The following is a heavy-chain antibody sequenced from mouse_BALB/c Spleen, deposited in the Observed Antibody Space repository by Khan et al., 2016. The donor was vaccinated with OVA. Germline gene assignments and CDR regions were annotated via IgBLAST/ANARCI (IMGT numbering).Heavy chain of an antibody. CDR3: ARDDYFVGDAMDY. V-gene: IGHV1S56*01. Sequence: QVQLKQSGPELVKPGASVRISCKASGYTFTTYYLHWVKQRPGQGLEWIGWIYPGNVNTKYNERFKGKATLTADKSSSTAYMHLSNLTSEDSAVFCCARDDYFVGDAMDYWGQGTSVTVSS. J-gene: IGHJ4*01. CDR2: IYPGNVNT. CDR1: GYTFTTYY. D-gene: IGHD2-4*01.